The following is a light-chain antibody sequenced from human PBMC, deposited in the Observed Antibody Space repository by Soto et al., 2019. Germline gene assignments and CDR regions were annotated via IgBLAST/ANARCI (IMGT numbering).Light chain of an antibody. CDR1: SSNVGSYNL. V-gene: IGLV2-23*01. Sequence: QSALTQPASVSGSPGQSITISCSETSSNVGSYNLVSWYQQHPGKAPKLMIYEGSKRPSGVSNRFSGSKSGNTASLTISGLQAEDEADYYCCSYAGSKVFGTGTKVTVL. J-gene: IGLJ1*01. CDR3: CSYAGSKV. CDR2: EGS.